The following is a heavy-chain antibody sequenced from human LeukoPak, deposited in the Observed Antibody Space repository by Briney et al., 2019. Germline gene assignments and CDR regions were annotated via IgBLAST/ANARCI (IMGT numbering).Heavy chain of an antibody. V-gene: IGHV3-21*01. CDR3: ARAVAAAGTYYYYYMDV. J-gene: IGHJ6*03. Sequence: GGSLRLSCAASGFTFSSYSMNWVRQAPGKGLEWVSSISSSSSYIYSAGSVKGRFPISRDNAKNSLYLQMNSLRAEDTAVYYCARAVAAAGTYYYYYMDVWGKGTTVTVSS. CDR2: ISSSSSYI. CDR1: GFTFSSYS. D-gene: IGHD6-13*01.